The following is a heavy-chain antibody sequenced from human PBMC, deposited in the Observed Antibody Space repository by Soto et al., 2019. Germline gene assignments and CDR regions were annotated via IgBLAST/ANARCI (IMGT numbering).Heavy chain of an antibody. CDR3: AAYADGPYRPPYDY. V-gene: IGHV3-23*01. CDR1: GSTFTSSV. CDR2: LDLIPRHT. Sequence: PGGSLRLSCAASGSTFTSSVMAWVRRPPGRGLEWISSLDLIPRHTFYADSVKGRFTISRDNSRTTLYLQMTGLTFDDTAVYYCAAYADGPYRPPYDYWGQGTQVTVSS. D-gene: IGHD3-16*02. J-gene: IGHJ4*02.